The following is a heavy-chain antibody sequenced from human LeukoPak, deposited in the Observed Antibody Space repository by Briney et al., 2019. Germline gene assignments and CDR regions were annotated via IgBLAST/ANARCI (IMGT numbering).Heavy chain of an antibody. CDR1: GFTFSSYG. V-gene: IGHV3-33*06. J-gene: IGHJ3*02. CDR3: VKDGGRTPRGPLDI. D-gene: IGHD3-16*01. Sequence: GGSLRLSCAASGFTFSSYGMHWVRQAPGKGLEWVAVIWYDGSNKYYADSVKGRFTISRDNSKNTLYLQMNSLRAEDTAVYYCVKDGGRTPRGPLDIWGQGTMVTVSS. CDR2: IWYDGSNK.